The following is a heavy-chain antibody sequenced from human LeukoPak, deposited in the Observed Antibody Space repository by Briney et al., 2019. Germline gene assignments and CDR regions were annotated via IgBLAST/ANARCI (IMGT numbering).Heavy chain of an antibody. V-gene: IGHV4-30-4*01. CDR1: GGSISSGDYY. CDR3: PRRQGPDWYFDL. J-gene: IGHJ2*01. CDR2: IFYSGITY. Sequence: SQTLSLTCTVSGGSISSGDYYWSWIRQPPGKGLEWIGYIFYSGITYYYNPSLKSRITISVDTSKNQFSLKLGSVTAADTAVYYCPRRQGPDWYFDLWGRGTLVTVSS.